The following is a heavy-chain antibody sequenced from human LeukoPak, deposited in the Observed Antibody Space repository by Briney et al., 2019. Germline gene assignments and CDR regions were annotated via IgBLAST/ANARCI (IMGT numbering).Heavy chain of an antibody. V-gene: IGHV3-30*19. CDR1: GFTFSAFG. J-gene: IGHJ4*02. CDR2: IPYDGSDK. CDR3: ARGWYFG. D-gene: IGHD3-10*01. Sequence: GGSLRLSCAASGFTFSAFGMHWVRQAPGKGLEWVTFIPYDGSDKYYADSVKGRFTISRDNSKNTLYLQMNNMRTEDTAVYYCARGWYFGGDQGTLVTVSS.